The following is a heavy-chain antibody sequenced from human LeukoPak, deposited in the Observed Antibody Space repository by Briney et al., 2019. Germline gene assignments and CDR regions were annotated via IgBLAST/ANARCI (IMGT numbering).Heavy chain of an antibody. CDR3: AKSTVVVAARANFDY. J-gene: IGHJ4*02. CDR2: ISGSGGST. Sequence: LSLTCAVSGGSISSGGYSWSWVRQAPGKGLEWVSAISGSGGSTYYADSVKGRFTISRDNSKNTLYLQMNSLRAEDTAVYYCAKSTVVVAARANFDYWGQGTLVTVSS. V-gene: IGHV3-23*01. CDR1: GGSISSGGYS. D-gene: IGHD2-15*01.